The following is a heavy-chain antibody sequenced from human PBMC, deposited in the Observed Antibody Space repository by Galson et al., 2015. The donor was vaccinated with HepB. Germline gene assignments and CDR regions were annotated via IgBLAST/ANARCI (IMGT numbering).Heavy chain of an antibody. CDR2: IWYDGSNK. V-gene: IGHV3-33*01. J-gene: IGHJ6*03. CDR1: GFTFSSYG. D-gene: IGHD5-18*01. Sequence: SLRLSCAASGFTFSSYGMHWVRQAPGKGLEWVAVIWYDGSNKYYADSVKGRFTISRDNSKNTLYLQMNSLRAEDTAVYYCARVGEDTAMSRPFGYYYYYMDVWGKGTTVTVSS. CDR3: ARVGEDTAMSRPFGYYYYYMDV.